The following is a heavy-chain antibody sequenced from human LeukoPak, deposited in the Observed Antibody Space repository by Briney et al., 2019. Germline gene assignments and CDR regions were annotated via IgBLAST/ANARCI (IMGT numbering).Heavy chain of an antibody. J-gene: IGHJ3*02. CDR3: ARDLFFYGTRITMVRDAFDI. V-gene: IGHV4-61*02. D-gene: IGHD3-10*01. Sequence: SETLSLTCTVSGGSISSGSYYWSWIRQPAGKGLEWIGRIYTSGSTNYNPSLKSRVTISVDTSKNQFSLKLSSVTAADTAVYYCARDLFFYGTRITMVRDAFDIWGQGTMVTVSS. CDR2: IYTSGST. CDR1: GGSISSGSYY.